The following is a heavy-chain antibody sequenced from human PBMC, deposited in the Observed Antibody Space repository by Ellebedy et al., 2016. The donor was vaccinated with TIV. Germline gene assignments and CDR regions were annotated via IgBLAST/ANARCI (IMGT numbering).Heavy chain of an antibody. J-gene: IGHJ4*02. V-gene: IGHV1-69*04. D-gene: IGHD4-23*01. CDR1: GGTFSSYA. CDR3: ARDFSTVVTDIYGY. Sequence: AASVKVSCKASGGTFSSYAISWVRQAPGQGLEWMGRIIPILGIANYAQKFQGRVTITADKSTSTAYMELSSLRSEDTAVYYCARDFSTVVTDIYGYWGQGTLVTVSS. CDR2: IIPILGIA.